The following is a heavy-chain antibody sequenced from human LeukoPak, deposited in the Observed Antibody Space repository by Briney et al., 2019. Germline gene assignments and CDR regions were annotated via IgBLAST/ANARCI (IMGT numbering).Heavy chain of an antibody. CDR1: GYTFTGYY. Sequence: SVKVSCKASGYTFTGYYMHWVRQAPGQGLEWMGGIIPIFGTANYAQKFQGRVTITADESTSTAYMELSSLRSEDTAVYYCARDGYYYDSSGYYYFDYWGQGTLVTVSS. J-gene: IGHJ4*02. CDR3: ARDGYYYDSSGYYYFDY. D-gene: IGHD3-22*01. CDR2: IIPIFGTA. V-gene: IGHV1-69*13.